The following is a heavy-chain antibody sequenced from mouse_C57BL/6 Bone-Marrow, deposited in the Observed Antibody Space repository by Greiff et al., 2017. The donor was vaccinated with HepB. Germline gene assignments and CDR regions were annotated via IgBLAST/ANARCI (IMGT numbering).Heavy chain of an antibody. CDR3: AREADYGSSIWYFDV. J-gene: IGHJ1*03. D-gene: IGHD1-1*01. CDR2: IDPSDSET. CDR1: GYTFTSYW. Sequence: VQLQQPGAELVRPGSSVKLSCKASGYTFTSYWMHWVKQRPIQGLEWIGNIDPSDSETHYNQKFKDKATLTVDKSSSTAYMQLSSLTSEDSAVYYCAREADYGSSIWYFDVWGTGTTVTVSS. V-gene: IGHV1-52*01.